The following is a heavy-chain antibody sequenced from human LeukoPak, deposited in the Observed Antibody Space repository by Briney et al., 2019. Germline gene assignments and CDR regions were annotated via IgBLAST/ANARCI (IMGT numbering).Heavy chain of an antibody. Sequence: SETLSLTCAVYGGSFSGYYWSWIRQPPGKGLEWIGEINHSGSTNYNPSLKSRVTISVDTSKNQFSLKLSSVTAADTAVYYCARGPEAVAGDPDYWGQGTLVTVSS. CDR1: GGSFSGYY. V-gene: IGHV4-34*01. CDR2: INHSGST. D-gene: IGHD6-19*01. CDR3: ARGPEAVAGDPDY. J-gene: IGHJ4*02.